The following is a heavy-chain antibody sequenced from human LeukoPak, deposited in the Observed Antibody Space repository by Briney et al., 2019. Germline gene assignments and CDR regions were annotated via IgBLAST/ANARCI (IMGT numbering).Heavy chain of an antibody. Sequence: GGSLRLSCAVSGFTFSTYSMNWVRQAPGKGLEWVSAISGSGGSTNYADPVKGRFTISRDNSKNTLYLQMNSLRAEDTAVYYCAKAGRGYGDYVDYMDVWGKGTTVTVSS. CDR3: AKAGRGYGDYVDYMDV. CDR1: GFTFSTYS. V-gene: IGHV3-23*01. J-gene: IGHJ6*03. CDR2: ISGSGGST. D-gene: IGHD4-17*01.